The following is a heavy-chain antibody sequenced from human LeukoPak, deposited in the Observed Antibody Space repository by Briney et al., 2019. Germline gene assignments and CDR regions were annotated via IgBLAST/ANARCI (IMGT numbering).Heavy chain of an antibody. CDR3: ARVKRDGCFNDAFDI. CDR2: ISGSSSTI. CDR1: GFPFSSYG. D-gene: IGHD5-24*01. V-gene: IGHV3-48*02. J-gene: IGHJ3*02. Sequence: GGSLRLSCAASGFPFSSYGMNWVRQAPGKGLEWISYISGSSSTIYYADSVRGRFTISRDNAKNSLYLQMNSLRDEDTAVYYCARVKRDGCFNDAFDIWGQGTMVTVSS.